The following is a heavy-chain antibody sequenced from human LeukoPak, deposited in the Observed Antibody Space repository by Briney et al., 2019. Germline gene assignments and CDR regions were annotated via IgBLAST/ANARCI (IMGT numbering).Heavy chain of an antibody. J-gene: IGHJ5*02. Sequence: PSETLSLTCTVSGGSVSSHYWSWIRQPPGKGLEWIGYIYYSGSTNYNPSLKSRVTISVDTSKNQFSLKLSSVTAADTAVYYCARDGQTHLGGNWFDPWGQGTLVTVSS. CDR2: IYYSGST. CDR1: GGSVSSHY. CDR3: ARDGQTHLGGNWFDP. D-gene: IGHD3-16*01. V-gene: IGHV4-59*02.